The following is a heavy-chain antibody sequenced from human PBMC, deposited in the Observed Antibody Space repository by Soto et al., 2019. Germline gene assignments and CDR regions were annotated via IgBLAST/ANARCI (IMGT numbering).Heavy chain of an antibody. CDR3: ASLEGLATISYYFDF. CDR1: DDSINSDKYY. J-gene: IGHJ4*02. Sequence: QLQLQESGPGLVKPSETLSLTCSVSDDSINSDKYYWGWIRQPPGKGLEWIGSIYYRGNAYYNPSLQTRATISLDKSKSQFSLKLNCVTAADSAVYFCASLEGLATISYYFDFWGPGALVTVSS. CDR2: IYYRGNA. V-gene: IGHV4-39*01. D-gene: IGHD3-9*01.